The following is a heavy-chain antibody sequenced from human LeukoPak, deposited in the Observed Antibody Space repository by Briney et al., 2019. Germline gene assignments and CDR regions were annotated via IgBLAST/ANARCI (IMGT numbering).Heavy chain of an antibody. CDR3: ARIKVITMVHGLIITSAFFDY. D-gene: IGHD3-10*01. Sequence: GGSLRLSCAVSGFTVSSNYMGWVRQAPGKGLEWVSLIYSGGNTYYADSVKGRFTISRDTSKNTLFLQMNSLRAEDTALYVCARIKVITMVHGLIITSAFFDYWGRGTLVTVSS. V-gene: IGHV3-53*01. CDR2: IYSGGNT. CDR1: GFTVSSNY. J-gene: IGHJ4*02.